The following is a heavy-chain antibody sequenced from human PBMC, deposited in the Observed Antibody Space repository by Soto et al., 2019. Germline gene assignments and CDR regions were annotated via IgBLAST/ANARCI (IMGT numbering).Heavy chain of an antibody. Sequence: QVQLVQSGGEVRKPGASVKVSCKASGDTFSRFSLNWVRQAPGQGPEWMGGIAPLSGTAYYAQKFQGRVTITADEPTTTVFMELSRLTSDDTAVYYCARKAAPGSSYFDYWGQGTLVTVSS. CDR2: IAPLSGTA. J-gene: IGHJ4*02. D-gene: IGHD6-13*01. V-gene: IGHV1-69*13. CDR1: GDTFSRFS. CDR3: ARKAAPGSSYFDY.